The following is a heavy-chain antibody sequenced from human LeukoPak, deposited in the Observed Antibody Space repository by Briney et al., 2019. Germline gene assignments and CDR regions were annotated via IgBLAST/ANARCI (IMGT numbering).Heavy chain of an antibody. CDR3: ARDQGENYDSSGYYPY. CDR1: GFTFSNYY. CDR2: ISGSSGST. Sequence: GGSLRLSCAASGFTFSNYYMSWIRQAPGKGLEWVSYISGSSGSTNYADSVMGRFTISRDNGKNSLYLQMNSLRAEDTAVYYCARDQGENYDSSGYYPYWGRGTLVTVSS. D-gene: IGHD3-22*01. V-gene: IGHV3-11*06. J-gene: IGHJ4*02.